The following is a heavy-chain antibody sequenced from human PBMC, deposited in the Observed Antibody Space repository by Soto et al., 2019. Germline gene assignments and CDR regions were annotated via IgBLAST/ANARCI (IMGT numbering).Heavy chain of an antibody. Sequence: SETLSLTCAVSGGSISSGGYSWSWIRQPPGKGLEWIGYIYHSGSTYYNPSLKSRVTISVDRSKNQFSLKLSSVTAADTAVYYCARDKTGTTPWFDPWGQGTLVTVSS. D-gene: IGHD1-1*01. CDR3: ARDKTGTTPWFDP. CDR2: IYHSGST. V-gene: IGHV4-30-2*01. CDR1: GGSISSGGYS. J-gene: IGHJ5*02.